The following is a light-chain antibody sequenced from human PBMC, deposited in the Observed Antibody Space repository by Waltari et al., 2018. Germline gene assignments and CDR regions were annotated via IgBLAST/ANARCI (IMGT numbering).Light chain of an antibody. Sequence: DIVMTQSPDSLAVSLGERATINCTSSQSVLYSSNNKNYLAWYQQKPGQPPKLLIYWASTRESGVPDRFSGSGSGTDFTLTISSLQAEDVAVYYCQQYHTTPSFGQGTKVEIK. CDR2: WAS. V-gene: IGKV4-1*01. CDR1: QSVLYSSNNKNY. J-gene: IGKJ1*01. CDR3: QQYHTTPS.